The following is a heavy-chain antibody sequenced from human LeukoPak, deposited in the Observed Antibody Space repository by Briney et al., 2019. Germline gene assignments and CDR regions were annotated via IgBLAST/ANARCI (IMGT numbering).Heavy chain of an antibody. Sequence: GGSLRLSCAASGFTFTNYAMNWVRQPPGKGLEWVSVISYSGDDTIYPDSLEGRFTISRDNSKNMLYLQINSLRAEDTAVYYCAKGLGGVFPRSRIFDMWGQGTMVTVSS. CDR3: AKGLGGVFPRSRIFDM. CDR2: ISYSGDDT. V-gene: IGHV3-23*01. J-gene: IGHJ3*02. CDR1: GFTFTNYA. D-gene: IGHD3-16*01.